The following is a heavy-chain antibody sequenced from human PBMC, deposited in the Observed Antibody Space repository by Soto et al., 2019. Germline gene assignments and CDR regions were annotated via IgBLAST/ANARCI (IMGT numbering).Heavy chain of an antibody. J-gene: IGHJ4*02. CDR2: IKSKVDGGTT. D-gene: IGHD2-15*01. V-gene: IGHV3-15*01. CDR1: GFTFSEAW. Sequence: GGSLRLSCAASGFTFSEAWMSWVRQAPGKGLEWVGRIKSKVDGGTTDHAAPVKGRFTISRDDSRNMLYLQMNNLKTEDTAIYYCTKDDKYASSCRFDYWGQGILVTVSS. CDR3: TKDDKYASSCRFDY.